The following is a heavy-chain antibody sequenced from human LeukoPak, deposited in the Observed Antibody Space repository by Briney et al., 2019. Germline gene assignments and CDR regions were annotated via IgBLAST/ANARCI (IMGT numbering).Heavy chain of an antibody. V-gene: IGHV1-46*01. CDR2: INPSGGST. CDR1: GYTFTSYY. CDR3: AGSHPLSSGWYPDAFDI. Sequence: GAAVKVSCKASGYTFTSYYMHWVRQPAARGLEWMGIINPSGGSTSYAQKFQGRVTMTRDMSTSTVYMELSSLRSEDTAVYYCAGSHPLSSGWYPDAFDIWGQGTMVTVSS. D-gene: IGHD6-19*01. J-gene: IGHJ3*02.